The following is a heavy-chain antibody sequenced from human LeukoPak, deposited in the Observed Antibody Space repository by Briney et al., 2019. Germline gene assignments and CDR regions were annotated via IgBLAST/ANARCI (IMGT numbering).Heavy chain of an antibody. J-gene: IGHJ5*02. CDR3: ARRFITMVRGVKNWFDP. CDR2: IYYSGNT. V-gene: IGHV4-39*01. D-gene: IGHD3-10*01. Sequence: SETLSLTCTVSGVSISSSNSYWGWIRQPPGKGLEWIGSIYYSGNTYYNASLKRQVSISIDTSKNQFSLRLTSVTAADTAVYYCARRFITMVRGVKNWFDPWGQGTLVTVSS. CDR1: GVSISSSNSY.